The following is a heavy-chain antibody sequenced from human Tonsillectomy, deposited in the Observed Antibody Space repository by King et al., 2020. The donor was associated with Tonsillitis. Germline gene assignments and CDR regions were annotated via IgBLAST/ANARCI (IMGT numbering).Heavy chain of an antibody. CDR3: ARGGWYYYDSSGIPGDF. Sequence: VQLVESGGGLVQPGGSLRLSCAASGFTFSSYWMKWVRQAPGKGLEWVANIKQDGSEKYYVDSVKGRFTISRDNAKNSLYLQMNSLRAEDTAVYFCARGGWYYYDSSGIPGDFWGQGTLVTVSS. CDR1: GFTFSSYW. V-gene: IGHV3-7*03. CDR2: IKQDGSEK. J-gene: IGHJ4*02. D-gene: IGHD3-22*01.